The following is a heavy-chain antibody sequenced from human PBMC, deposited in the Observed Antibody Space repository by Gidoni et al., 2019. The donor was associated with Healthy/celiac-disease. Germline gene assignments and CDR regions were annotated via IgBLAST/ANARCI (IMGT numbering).Heavy chain of an antibody. Sequence: QVTLKESGPVLVKPTETLTLTCTVSGFSLSNARMGVSWIRQPPGKALEWLAHIFSNDEKSYSTSLKSRLTISKDTSKSQVVLTMTNMDPVDTATYYCARIPTYSSGWGGWFDPWGQGTLVTVSS. V-gene: IGHV2-26*01. J-gene: IGHJ5*02. D-gene: IGHD6-19*01. CDR2: IFSNDEK. CDR3: ARIPTYSSGWGGWFDP. CDR1: GFSLSNARMG.